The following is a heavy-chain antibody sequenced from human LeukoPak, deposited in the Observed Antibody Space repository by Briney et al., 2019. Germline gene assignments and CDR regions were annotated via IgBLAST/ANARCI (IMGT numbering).Heavy chain of an antibody. CDR2: TRNKANSYTT. CDR3: ARVFRARPGYYYMDV. J-gene: IGHJ6*03. CDR1: GGSISSSSYY. Sequence: PSETLSLTCTVSGGSISSSSYYWGWIRQPPGKGLEWVGRTRNKANSYTTEYAASVKGRFTISRDDSKNSLYLQMNSLKTEDTAVYYCARVFRARPGYYYMDVWGKGTTVTVSS. V-gene: IGHV3-72*01. D-gene: IGHD6-6*01.